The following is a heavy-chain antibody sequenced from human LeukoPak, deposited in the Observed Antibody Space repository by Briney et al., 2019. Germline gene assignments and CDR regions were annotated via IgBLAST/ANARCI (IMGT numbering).Heavy chain of an antibody. V-gene: IGHV2-5*01. J-gene: IGHJ4*02. CDR3: AHTYDFWSGYYQPLDY. CDR2: IYWNDDK. Sequence: PSETLSLTCTVSGGSISSYYWSWIRQPPGKALEWLALIYWNDDKRYSPSLKSRLTITKDTSKNQVVLTMTNMDPVDTATYYCAHTYDFWSGYYQPLDYWGQGTLVTVSS. D-gene: IGHD3-3*01. CDR1: GGSISSYYW.